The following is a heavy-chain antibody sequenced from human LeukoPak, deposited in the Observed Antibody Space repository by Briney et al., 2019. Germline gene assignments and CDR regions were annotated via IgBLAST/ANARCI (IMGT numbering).Heavy chain of an antibody. Sequence: SETLSLTCAVYGGSFSGYYWSWIRQPPGKGLEWIGEINHSGSTNYNPSLKSRVTISVDTSKNQFSRKLSSVTAADTAVYYCARGVAFYDYWGQGTLVTVSS. CDR1: GGSFSGYY. CDR3: ARGVAFYDY. J-gene: IGHJ4*02. D-gene: IGHD2/OR15-2a*01. V-gene: IGHV4-34*01. CDR2: INHSGST.